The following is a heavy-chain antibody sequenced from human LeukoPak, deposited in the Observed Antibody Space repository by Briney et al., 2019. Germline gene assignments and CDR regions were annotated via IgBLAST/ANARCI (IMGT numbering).Heavy chain of an antibody. Sequence: PGGSLRLSCAASGFTFDDYAMHWVRQAPGKGLEWVAVIWYDGSNKYYADSVKGRFTISRDNSKNTLYLQMNSLRAEDTAVYYCAKDKYYYDSSGYYDYWGQGTLVTVSS. D-gene: IGHD3-22*01. CDR2: IWYDGSNK. CDR3: AKDKYYYDSSGYYDY. CDR1: GFTFDDYA. J-gene: IGHJ4*02. V-gene: IGHV3-33*06.